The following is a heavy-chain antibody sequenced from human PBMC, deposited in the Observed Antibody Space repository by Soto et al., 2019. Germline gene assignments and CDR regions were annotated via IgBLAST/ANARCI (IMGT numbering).Heavy chain of an antibody. CDR1: GYSISTGFN. D-gene: IGHD3-9*01. V-gene: IGHV4-38-2*02. J-gene: IGHJ5*02. CDR3: ARDPHHYDILSGYRYIWFDP. Sequence: SETLSLTCAVSGYSISTGFNWAWIRQPPGKGLEWIGSIYHSGSTYYNLSLKSRVTISSDASKNQCSLKLSSVTAADTAVYYCARDPHHYDILSGYRYIWFDPWGQGTLVTVSS. CDR2: IYHSGST.